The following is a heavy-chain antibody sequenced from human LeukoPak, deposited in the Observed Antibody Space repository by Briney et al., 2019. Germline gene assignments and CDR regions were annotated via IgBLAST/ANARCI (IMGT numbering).Heavy chain of an antibody. CDR3: ARDPLWVGYDGIDY. V-gene: IGHV4-4*07. D-gene: IGHD1-26*01. J-gene: IGHJ4*02. CDR1: GGSISSYY. CDR2: IYTSGST. Sequence: SETLSLTCTVSGGSISSYYWSWIRQPAGKGLEWIGRIYTSGSTNYNPSLKSRVTMSVDTSKNQFSLKLSSVTAADTAVYYCARDPLWVGYDGIDYWGQGTLVTVSS.